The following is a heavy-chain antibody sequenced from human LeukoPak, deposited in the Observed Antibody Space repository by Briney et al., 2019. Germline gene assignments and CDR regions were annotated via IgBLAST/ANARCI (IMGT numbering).Heavy chain of an antibody. CDR1: GFTFSSSA. D-gene: IGHD6-19*01. CDR2: ISDSGITT. Sequence: GGSLILSCAASGFTFSSSAMSWVRQAPGKGLEWVSAISDSGITTYYADSVKGRFTVSRDNSKNTLYLQMNSLRAEDTAVYYCANSISVAGTYAFNIWGQGTMVTVSS. V-gene: IGHV3-23*01. J-gene: IGHJ3*02. CDR3: ANSISVAGTYAFNI.